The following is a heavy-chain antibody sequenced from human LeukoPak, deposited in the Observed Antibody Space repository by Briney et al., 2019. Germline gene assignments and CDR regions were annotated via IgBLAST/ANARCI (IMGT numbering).Heavy chain of an antibody. CDR3: ARSAPNYDILTGYYKTFDY. V-gene: IGHV1-2*02. CDR2: INPNSGGT. CDR1: GYTFTGYY. Sequence: ASVKVSCKASGYTFTGYYMHWVRQAPGQGLEWMGWINPNSGGTNYAQKFQGRVTRTRDTSISTAYMELSRLRSDDTAVYYCARSAPNYDILTGYYKTFDYWGQGTLVTVSS. D-gene: IGHD3-9*01. J-gene: IGHJ4*02.